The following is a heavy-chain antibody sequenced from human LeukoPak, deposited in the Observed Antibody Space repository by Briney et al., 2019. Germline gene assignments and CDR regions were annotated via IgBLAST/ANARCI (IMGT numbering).Heavy chain of an antibody. Sequence: SETLSLTCTVSGGSISSSSYYWGWIRQPPGKGLEWIGSIYYSGSTYYNPSLKSRVTISVDTSKNQFSLKLSSVTAADTAVYYCARLRVVVPAAIDYWGQGTLVTVSS. CDR3: ARLRVVVPAAIDY. D-gene: IGHD2-2*01. V-gene: IGHV4-39*07. CDR1: GGSISSSSYY. J-gene: IGHJ4*02. CDR2: IYYSGST.